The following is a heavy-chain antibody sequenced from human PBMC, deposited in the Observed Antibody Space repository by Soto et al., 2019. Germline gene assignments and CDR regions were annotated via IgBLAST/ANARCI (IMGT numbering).Heavy chain of an antibody. J-gene: IGHJ6*02. D-gene: IGHD5-18*01. CDR2: IIPIFGTA. Sequence: QVQLVQSGAEVKKPGSSVKVSCKASGGTFSSYAISWVRQAPGQGLEWMGGIIPIFGTANYAQKFQGRVTITADKSTSTAYMELSSLRSEDTAVYYCARDDGDTAMVWGGMDVWGQGTTVTVSS. CDR1: GGTFSSYA. CDR3: ARDDGDTAMVWGGMDV. V-gene: IGHV1-69*06.